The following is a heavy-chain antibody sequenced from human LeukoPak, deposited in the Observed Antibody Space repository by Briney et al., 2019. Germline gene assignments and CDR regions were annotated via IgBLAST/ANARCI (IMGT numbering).Heavy chain of an antibody. CDR1: GYTFTAYY. V-gene: IGHV1-46*01. J-gene: IGHJ5*02. Sequence: GASVKVSCKASGYTFTAYYMHWVRQAPGQGLEWMGVIDHSGGSTSYAQRFQDRVTMTSDTSTSTVYMELSSLRSEDTAVYYCARGDGDSDSNGVLMGWFDPWGQGTLVTVSS. CDR3: ARGDGDSDSNGVLMGWFDP. D-gene: IGHD3-22*01. CDR2: IDHSGGST.